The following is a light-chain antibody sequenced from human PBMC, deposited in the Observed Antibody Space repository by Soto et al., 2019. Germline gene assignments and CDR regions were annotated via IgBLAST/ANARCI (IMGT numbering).Light chain of an antibody. CDR3: QQYHRYIT. CDR1: QSIDDW. CDR2: TAS. V-gene: IGKV1-5*03. J-gene: IGKJ5*01. Sequence: DIQMTQSPSTLSASVGDRVTITCRASQSIDDWLAWYQQKPGKAPKLLIYTASSLQSGVPSRFNGSGSVKEFTLTISSLQPDDFATYYCQQYHRYITFGQGTRLEIK.